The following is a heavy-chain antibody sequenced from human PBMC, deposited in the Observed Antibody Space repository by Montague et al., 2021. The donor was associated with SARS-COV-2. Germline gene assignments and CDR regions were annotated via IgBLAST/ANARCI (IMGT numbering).Heavy chain of an antibody. J-gene: IGHJ6*02. Sequence: SETLSLTCTVSGGSIRSSDHYWGWIRQPPGKGLEWIGSIYYSGSTYYNESLKSRVTISVDTSKNQFSLKLSSVTAADTAVYYCARLSNYYGSGSYYPHNYYYYGMDVWGQGTTVTVSS. V-gene: IGHV4-39*01. CDR3: ARLSNYYGSGSYYPHNYYYYGMDV. D-gene: IGHD3-10*01. CDR1: GGSIRSSDHY. CDR2: IYYSGST.